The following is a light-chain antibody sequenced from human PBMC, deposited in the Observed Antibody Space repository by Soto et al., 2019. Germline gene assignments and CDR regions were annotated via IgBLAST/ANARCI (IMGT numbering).Light chain of an antibody. CDR3: QQRSSWWT. CDR1: QSITTY. CDR2: DAS. V-gene: IGKV3-11*01. J-gene: IGKJ1*01. Sequence: ETVLTQSPATLSLSPGDRATLSCRASQSITTYLAWYQQKTGQAPKLLFYDASNRATGIPARFSASGSGTDFTLTISCLETEDSAVYYCQQRSSWWTFGQGTKVEIK.